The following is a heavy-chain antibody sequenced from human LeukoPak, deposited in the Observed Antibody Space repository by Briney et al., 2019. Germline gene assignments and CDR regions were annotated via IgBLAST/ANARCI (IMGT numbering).Heavy chain of an antibody. J-gene: IGHJ4*02. D-gene: IGHD2-8*02. CDR1: GYSVSSGYY. CDR2: VYHTGTT. Sequence: PSETLSLTCNVSGYSVSSGYYWGWIRQSPGKGLEWIGTVYHTGTTYYSPSLKSLLAISLDTSTNRFFLKLTSVTATDTAVYYCASAHYEATGLGYYFKFWGQGTLVSVSS. V-gene: IGHV4-38-2*02. CDR3: ASAHYEATGLGYYFKF.